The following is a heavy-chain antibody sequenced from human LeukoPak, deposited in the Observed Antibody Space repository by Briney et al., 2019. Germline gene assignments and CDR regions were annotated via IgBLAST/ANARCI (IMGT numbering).Heavy chain of an antibody. CDR2: ISTSGST. D-gene: IGHD3-10*01. Sequence: SETLSLTCSVSGGSISNYFWSWIRQPAGKGLDWIGRISTSGSTNYNPSLKSRVTMSVDTSKNKFSLRLRSVTAADTAIYYCARRTGSYFGQFDSWGQGTLVTVSS. CDR3: ARRTGSYFGQFDS. V-gene: IGHV4-4*07. CDR1: GGSISNYF. J-gene: IGHJ4*02.